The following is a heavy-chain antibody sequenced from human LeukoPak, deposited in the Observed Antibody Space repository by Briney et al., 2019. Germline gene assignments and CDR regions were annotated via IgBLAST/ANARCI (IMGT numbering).Heavy chain of an antibody. J-gene: IGHJ4*02. Sequence: ASVKVSCKASGYTFTSYYMHWVRQAPGQGLEWMGIINPSGGSTSYAQKFQGRVTITADESTSTAYMELSSLRSEDTAVYYCARLSKEAVAGRSFDYWGQGTLVTVSS. CDR3: ARLSKEAVAGRSFDY. CDR2: INPSGGST. D-gene: IGHD6-19*01. V-gene: IGHV1-46*01. CDR1: GYTFTSYY.